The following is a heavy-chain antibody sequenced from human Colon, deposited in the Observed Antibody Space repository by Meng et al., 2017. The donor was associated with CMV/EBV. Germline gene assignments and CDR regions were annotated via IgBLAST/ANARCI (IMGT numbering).Heavy chain of an antibody. CDR2: ISYDGSNK. D-gene: IGHD3-22*01. V-gene: IGHV3-30-3*01. CDR3: AREHDTDSSGYYLDY. CDR1: GFTFSSYA. J-gene: IGHJ4*02. Sequence: GGSLRLSCAASGFTFSSYAMHWVRQAPGKGLEWVAVISYDGSNKYYADSVKGRFTISRDNSKNTLYLQMNSLRAEDTAVYYCAREHDTDSSGYYLDYWGQGTLVTVS.